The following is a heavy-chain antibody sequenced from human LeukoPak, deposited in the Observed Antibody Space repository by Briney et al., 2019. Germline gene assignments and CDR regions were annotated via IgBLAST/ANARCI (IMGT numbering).Heavy chain of an antibody. D-gene: IGHD2-2*01. CDR1: GFTFSNAW. CDR2: IKSKTDGGTT. J-gene: IGHJ5*02. CDR3: TRGRYCSSTSCSPNWFDP. V-gene: IGHV3-15*01. Sequence: GGSLRLSCAASGFTFSNAWMSWVRQAPGKGVEWVGRIKSKTDGGTTDYAAPVKGRFTISRDDSKNTLYLQMNSLKTEDTAVYYCTRGRYCSSTSCSPNWFDPWGQGTLVTVSS.